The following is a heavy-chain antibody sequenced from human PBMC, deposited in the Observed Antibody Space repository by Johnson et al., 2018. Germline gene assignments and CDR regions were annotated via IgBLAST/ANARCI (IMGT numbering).Heavy chain of an antibody. D-gene: IGHD1-20*01. CDR1: GGTFSSYA. CDR3: ARDPRINGTYYYYGMDV. J-gene: IGHJ6*02. V-gene: IGHV1-69*12. Sequence: QVQLVQSGAEVKKPGSSVKVSCKASGGTFSSYAISWVRQAPGQGLEWMGGIIPLFGTATYAPQFPGRVPITAEESTSTAYMELSSLRSEDTAVYYCARDPRINGTYYYYGMDVWGQGTTVTVSS. CDR2: IIPLFGTA.